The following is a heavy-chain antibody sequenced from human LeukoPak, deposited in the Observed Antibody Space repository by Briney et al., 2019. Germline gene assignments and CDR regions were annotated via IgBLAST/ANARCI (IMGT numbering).Heavy chain of an antibody. CDR3: ARDYYDSSGYYYGWFDP. D-gene: IGHD3-22*01. CDR1: GGTFSSYA. J-gene: IGHJ5*02. Sequence: GASVKVSCKASGGTFSSYAISWVRQAPGQGLEWMGRIIPILGIANYAQKFQGRVTITADKSTSTAYMELSSLRSEDTAVYYCARDYYDSSGYYYGWFDPWGQGTLVTVSS. V-gene: IGHV1-69*04. CDR2: IIPILGIA.